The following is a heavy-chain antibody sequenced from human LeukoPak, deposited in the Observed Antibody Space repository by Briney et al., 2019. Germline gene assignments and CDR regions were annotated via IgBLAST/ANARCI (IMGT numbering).Heavy chain of an antibody. V-gene: IGHV1-69-2*01. CDR2: VDPEDGEA. J-gene: IGHJ4*02. CDR3: ATYQWELPSFDY. D-gene: IGHD1-26*01. CDR1: GYTFTDYY. Sequence: ASVKVSCKVSGYTFTDYYMHWVQQAPGKGLEWMGPVDPEDGEAIYAEKFQGRVTITADTSTDTAYMELSSLRSEDTAVYYCATYQWELPSFDYWGQGTLVTVSS.